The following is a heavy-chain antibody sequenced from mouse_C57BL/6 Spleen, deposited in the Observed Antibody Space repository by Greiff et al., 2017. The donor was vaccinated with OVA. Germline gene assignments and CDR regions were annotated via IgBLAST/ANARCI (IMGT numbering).Heavy chain of an antibody. V-gene: IGHV5-9*01. CDR2: ISGGGGNT. D-gene: IGHD1-1*01. CDR1: GFTFSSYT. J-gene: IGHJ2*01. CDR3: ARHGDYYGSSYAFDY. Sequence: EVKLVESGGGLVKPGGSLKLSCAASGFTFSSYTMSWVRQTPEKRLEWAATISGGGGNTYYPDSVKGRFTISRDNAKNTLYLQMSSLRSEDTALYYCARHGDYYGSSYAFDYWGQGTTLTVSS.